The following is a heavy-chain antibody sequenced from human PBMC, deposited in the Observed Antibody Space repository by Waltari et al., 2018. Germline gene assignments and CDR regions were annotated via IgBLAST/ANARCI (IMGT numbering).Heavy chain of an antibody. CDR2: ISFDGYNQ. J-gene: IGHJ4*02. D-gene: IGHD2-2*02. CDR1: GFAFNSYA. Sequence: QVQLVESGGGVVQPGRSLRLSCAASGFAFNSYAMPWVRQAPGKGLEWVAVISFDGYNQNYVDSVRGRFTISRDSSRRTVYLQMNSLRPDDTAVYYCARVGYCSSTGCYTSGAFDYWGQGTPVIVSS. CDR3: ARVGYCSSTGCYTSGAFDY. V-gene: IGHV3-30-3*01.